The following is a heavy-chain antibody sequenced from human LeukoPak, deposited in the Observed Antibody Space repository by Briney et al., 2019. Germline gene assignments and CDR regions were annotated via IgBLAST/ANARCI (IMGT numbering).Heavy chain of an antibody. CDR2: VSYTGIP. CDR3: ATQQWIGTFHY. CDR1: GVSVTSNNYY. D-gene: IGHD3-10*01. V-gene: IGHV4-61*01. Sequence: SETLSPTCTVSGVSVTSNNYYWSWIRQPPGEGLEWIGYVSYTGIPTYNPSLKSRVTISLDTSKSQFSLQLSSVTAADTAVYYCATQQWIGTFHYWGQGALVTVSS. J-gene: IGHJ4*02.